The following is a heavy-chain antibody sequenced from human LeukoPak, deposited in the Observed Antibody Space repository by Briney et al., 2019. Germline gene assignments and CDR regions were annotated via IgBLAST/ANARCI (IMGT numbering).Heavy chain of an antibody. CDR2: VSHSGST. CDR1: GESFSGFF. CDR3: AGGRTHNWFDP. Sequence: SETLSLTCAINGESFSGFFCTWIRQSPGKGLEWIGEVSHSGSTLYNPSLKSRVTLSVDTFKNHFSLNLSSVTAADTAVYYCAGGRTHNWFDPWGQGTLVTVSS. J-gene: IGHJ5*02. V-gene: IGHV4-34*01. D-gene: IGHD3/OR15-3a*01.